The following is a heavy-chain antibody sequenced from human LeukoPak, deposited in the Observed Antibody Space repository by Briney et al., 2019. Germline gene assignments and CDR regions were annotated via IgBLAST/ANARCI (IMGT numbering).Heavy chain of an antibody. V-gene: IGHV4-34*01. Sequence: GSLRLSCAASGFTFSSYGMHWIRQPPGKGLEWIGEINHSGSTNYNPSLKSRVTISVDTSKNQFSLKLSSVTAADTAVYYCARGRVRIRTVTTQRLYYFDYWGQGTLVTVSS. J-gene: IGHJ4*02. CDR3: ARGRVRIRTVTTQRLYYFDY. CDR1: GFTFSSYG. D-gene: IGHD4-17*01. CDR2: INHSGST.